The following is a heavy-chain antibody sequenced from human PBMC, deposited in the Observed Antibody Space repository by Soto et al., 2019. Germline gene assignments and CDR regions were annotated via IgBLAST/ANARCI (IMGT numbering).Heavy chain of an antibody. CDR2: ISYDGSNK. D-gene: IGHD3-9*01. CDR1: GFTFSSYG. J-gene: IGHJ4*02. V-gene: IGHV3-30*18. CDR3: AKDGDMASGYFDY. Sequence: GGSLRLSCAASGFTFSSYGMHWVRQAPGKGLEWVAVISYDGSNKYYADSVKGRFTISRDNSKNTLYLQMNSLRAEDTAVYYCAKDGDMASGYFDYWGQGTLVTVSS.